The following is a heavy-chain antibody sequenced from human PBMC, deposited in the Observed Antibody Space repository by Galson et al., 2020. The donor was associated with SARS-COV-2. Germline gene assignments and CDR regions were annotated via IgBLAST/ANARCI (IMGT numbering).Heavy chain of an antibody. J-gene: IGHJ4*02. D-gene: IGHD2-2*01. CDR2: ISAYNGNT. CDR1: GYTFTSYG. V-gene: IGHV1-18*01. Sequence: ASVKVSCKASGYTFTSYGISWVRQAPGQGLEWMGWISAYNGNTNYAQKLQGRVTMTTDTSTSTAYMELRSLRSDDTAVYYCARDSSFYCSSTSCSYGRFDYWGQGTLVTVSS. CDR3: ARDSSFYCSSTSCSYGRFDY.